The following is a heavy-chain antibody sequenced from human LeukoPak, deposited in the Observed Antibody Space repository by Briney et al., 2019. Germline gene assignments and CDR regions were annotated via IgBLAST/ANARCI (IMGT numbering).Heavy chain of an antibody. CDR2: TIPIFGTA. CDR1: GGTFSSYA. J-gene: IGHJ4*02. V-gene: IGHV1-69*01. Sequence: GSSVKVSCKASGGTFSSYAISWVRQAPGQGLEWMGGTIPIFGTANYAQKFQGGVTITADESTSTAYMELSSLRSEDTAVYYCARAKQLVNLGGFDYWGQGTLVTVSS. D-gene: IGHD6-6*01. CDR3: ARAKQLVNLGGFDY.